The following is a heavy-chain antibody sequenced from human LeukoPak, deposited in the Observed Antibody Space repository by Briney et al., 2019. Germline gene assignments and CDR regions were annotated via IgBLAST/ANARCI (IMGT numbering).Heavy chain of an antibody. CDR1: GFTVSTNY. CDR2: ISSSSSYI. CDR3: ARGNGPGSFLIDY. D-gene: IGHD3-10*01. J-gene: IGHJ4*02. Sequence: GGSLRLSCAASGFTVSTNYMSWVRQAPGKGLEWVSSISSSSSYIYYADSVKGRFTISRDNAKNSLYLQMSSLRAEDTAVYYCARGNGPGSFLIDYWGQGTLVTVSS. V-gene: IGHV3-21*01.